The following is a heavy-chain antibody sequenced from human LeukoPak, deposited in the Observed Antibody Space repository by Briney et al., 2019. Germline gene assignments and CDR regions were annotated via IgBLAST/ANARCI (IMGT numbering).Heavy chain of an antibody. CDR2: INPSGGST. J-gene: IGHJ3*02. CDR3: ARDQGYYDILTGSPGGDDAFDI. V-gene: IGHV1-46*01. D-gene: IGHD3-9*01. Sequence: ASVKVSCKASGYTFTSYYMHWVRQAPGQGLEWMGIINPSGGSTSYAQKFQGRVTMTRDTSTSTVYMELSSLRSEDTAVYYCARDQGYYDILTGSPGGDDAFDIWGQGTMVTVSS. CDR1: GYTFTSYY.